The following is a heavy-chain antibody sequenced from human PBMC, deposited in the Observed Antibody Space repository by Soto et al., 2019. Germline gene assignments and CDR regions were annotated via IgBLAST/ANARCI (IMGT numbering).Heavy chain of an antibody. CDR2: IYHSGST. CDR3: ARDSGPSGWFDP. J-gene: IGHJ5*02. D-gene: IGHD1-26*01. CDR1: GGSISSYY. Sequence: PSETLSLTCTVSGGSISSYYWSWIRQPPGKGLEWIGYIYHSGSTNYNPSLKSRVTISLDTSKGQFSLKLSSVTAADTAVYFCARDSGPSGWFDPWGQGTLVTVSS. V-gene: IGHV4-59*01.